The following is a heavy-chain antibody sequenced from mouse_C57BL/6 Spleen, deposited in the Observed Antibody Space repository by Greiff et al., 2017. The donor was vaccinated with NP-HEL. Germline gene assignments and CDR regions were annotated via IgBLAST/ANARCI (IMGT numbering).Heavy chain of an antibody. D-gene: IGHD2-4*01. V-gene: IGHV5-9*01. CDR1: GFTFSSYT. CDR2: ISGGGGNT. J-gene: IGHJ2*01. CDR3: ARQGYDYDVGY. Sequence: EVQVVESGGGLVKPGGSLKLSCAASGFTFSSYTMSWVRQTPEKRLEWVATISGGGGNTYYPDSVKGRFTISRDNAKNTLYLQMSSLRSEDTALYYCARQGYDYDVGYWGQGTTLTVSS.